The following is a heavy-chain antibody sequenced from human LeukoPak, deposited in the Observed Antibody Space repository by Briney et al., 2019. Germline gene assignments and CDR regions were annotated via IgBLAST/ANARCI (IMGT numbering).Heavy chain of an antibody. Sequence: SGGSLRLSWAASGFTFSSYAMHWVRQAPGKGLEWVAVISYDGNNKYYADSVKGRFTISRDNSKNTLYLQMNSLRAEDTAVYYCARGDLPQYYFDYWGQGTLVTVSS. V-gene: IGHV3-30-3*01. CDR3: ARGDLPQYYFDY. J-gene: IGHJ4*02. CDR1: GFTFSSYA. CDR2: ISYDGNNK. D-gene: IGHD5-24*01.